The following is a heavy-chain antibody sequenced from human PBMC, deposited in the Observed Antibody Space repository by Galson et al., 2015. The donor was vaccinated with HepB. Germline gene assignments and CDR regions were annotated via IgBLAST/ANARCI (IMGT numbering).Heavy chain of an antibody. J-gene: IGHJ6*02. CDR1: GGSISSGSYY. CDR3: ARDGSPPYYDFWSGLGPEYYYYYGMDV. D-gene: IGHD3-3*01. V-gene: IGHV4-61*02. CDR2: IYTSGST. Sequence: LSLTCTVSGGSISSGSYYWSWIRQPAGKGLEWIGRIYTSGSTNYNPSLKSRVTISVDTSKNQFSLKLSSVTAADTAVYYCARDGSPPYYDFWSGLGPEYYYYYGMDVWGQGTTVTVSS.